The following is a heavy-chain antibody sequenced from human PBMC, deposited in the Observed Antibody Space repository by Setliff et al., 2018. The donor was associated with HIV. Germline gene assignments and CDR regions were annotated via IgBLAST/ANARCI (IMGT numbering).Heavy chain of an antibody. J-gene: IGHJ4*02. CDR2: IYYTGFA. Sequence: SETLSLTCSVSGDSISSGSYFWGWIRQTPGKGLEWIGNIYYTGFAYYNPSLKSRVTISLDTSKTHFFLNLTSVTAADTAVYYCVNPSGAMGDFDSWGQGTLVTVSS. V-gene: IGHV4-39*02. CDR3: VNPSGAMGDFDS. CDR1: GDSISSGSYF. D-gene: IGHD3-16*01.